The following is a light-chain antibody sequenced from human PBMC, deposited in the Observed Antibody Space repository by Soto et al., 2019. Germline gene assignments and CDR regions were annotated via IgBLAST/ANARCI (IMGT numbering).Light chain of an antibody. V-gene: IGKV1-6*02. CDR3: LQDFNYPWT. Sequence: IQMTQSPSSLSASVGDRFTITCRAGQSIFISLNWYQQRPGKAPKLLIYAASGLQSGVPTRFSGSGSGTDFSLINSSLQPEDFATYSCLQDFNYPWTFGQGTKVDIK. J-gene: IGKJ1*01. CDR1: QSIFIS. CDR2: AAS.